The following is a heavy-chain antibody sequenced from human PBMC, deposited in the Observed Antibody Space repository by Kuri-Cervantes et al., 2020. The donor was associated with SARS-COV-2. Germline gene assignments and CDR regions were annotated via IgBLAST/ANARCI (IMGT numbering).Heavy chain of an antibody. Sequence: ASVKVSCKASGYTFTSYYMHWVRQAPGQGLEWLGIINPSGGSTSYAQKFQGRVTMTRDTSTCTVYMELSSLRSEDTAVYYCARDLHKADWGYGSGSYYNAKGSFQHWGQGTLVTVSS. CDR1: GYTFTSYY. CDR2: INPSGGST. V-gene: IGHV1-46*01. D-gene: IGHD3-10*01. J-gene: IGHJ1*01. CDR3: ARDLHKADWGYGSGSYYNAKGSFQH.